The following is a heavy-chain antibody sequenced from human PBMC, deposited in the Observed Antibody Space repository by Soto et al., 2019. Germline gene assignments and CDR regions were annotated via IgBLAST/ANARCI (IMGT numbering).Heavy chain of an antibody. CDR1: GFTFSGDS. J-gene: IGHJ4*02. CDR3: SSGPSYSRSGSYYYFDQ. D-gene: IGHD3-10*01. CDR2: ISGTSDYI. V-gene: IGHV3-21*01. Sequence: GGSLRLSCAASGFTFSGDSMNWVRQSPGRGLEWVSSISGTSDYISYADSVKGRFTISRDNAKNSLYLQMDSLRAEDTAVYYCSSGPSYSRSGSYYYFDQWGQGALVTVSS.